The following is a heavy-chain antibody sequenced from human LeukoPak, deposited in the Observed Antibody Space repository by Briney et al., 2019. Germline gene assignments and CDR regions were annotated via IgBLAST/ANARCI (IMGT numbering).Heavy chain of an antibody. CDR3: ARDHGGYTSSESCYWYHTGV. D-gene: IGHD2-15*01. CDR1: SDSISSYD. CDR2: IYYSGCT. Sequence: PSETLSLTCTVSSDSISSYDWSWIRQPPGKGLEWIGYIYYSGCTNYNPSLKSRVTISVDTSKYQFSLKLSSMTASATAVYYCARDHGGYTSSESCYWYHTGVCGKGTTVTVSS. V-gene: IGHV4-59*01. J-gene: IGHJ6*04.